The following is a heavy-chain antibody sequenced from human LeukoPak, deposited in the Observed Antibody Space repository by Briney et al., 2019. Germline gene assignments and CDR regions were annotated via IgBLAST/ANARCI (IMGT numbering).Heavy chain of an antibody. CDR3: AAGSRSGSYFYFDY. Sequence: SETLSLTCTVSGGSISSGYYYWSWIRQPPGKGLEWIGYIYYSGSTYYNPSLKSRVTISVDTSKNQFSLKLSSVTAADTAVYYCAAGSRSGSYFYFDYWGQGTLVTVSS. CDR2: IYYSGST. V-gene: IGHV4-30-4*01. CDR1: GGSISSGYYY. J-gene: IGHJ4*02. D-gene: IGHD3-10*01.